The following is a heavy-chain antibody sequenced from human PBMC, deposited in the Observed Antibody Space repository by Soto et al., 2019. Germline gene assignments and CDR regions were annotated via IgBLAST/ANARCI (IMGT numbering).Heavy chain of an antibody. J-gene: IGHJ4*02. CDR3: ARVSFTVVRGVIIIHSPNFDY. D-gene: IGHD3-10*01. V-gene: IGHV1-18*01. CDR2: ISAYNGNT. Sequence: GVSGKVSCKASGYTFTSYGIIWVRQAPGQGLEWMGWISAYNGNTNYAQKLQGRVTMTTDTSTSTAYMELRSLRSDDTAVYYCARVSFTVVRGVIIIHSPNFDYWGQGTLVTVSS. CDR1: GYTFTSYG.